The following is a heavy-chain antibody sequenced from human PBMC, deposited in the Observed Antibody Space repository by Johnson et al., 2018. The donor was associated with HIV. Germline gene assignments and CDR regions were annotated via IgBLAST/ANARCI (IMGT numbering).Heavy chain of an antibody. CDR3: AKDREPIVVVVAAIDAFDI. V-gene: IGHV3-20*04. D-gene: IGHD2-15*01. Sequence: VQLVESGGGEVRPGGSLRLACVASGFIFDDYGLTWVRQAPGKGLEWVSGISWNSGSIGCADSVKGRFTISRDNAKNSLYLQMNSLRAEDTAVYYCAKDREPIVVVVAAIDAFDIWGQGTMVTVSS. CDR2: ISWNSGSI. CDR1: GFIFDDYG. J-gene: IGHJ3*02.